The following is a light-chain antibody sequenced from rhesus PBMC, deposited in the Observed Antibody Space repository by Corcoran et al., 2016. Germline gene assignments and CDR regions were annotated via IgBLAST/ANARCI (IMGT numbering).Light chain of an antibody. CDR2: SAY. J-gene: IGKJ2*01. CDR3: QQFKNYLYS. CDR1: QSISNY. Sequence: DIQMTQSPSSLSASVGDRVTITCRASQSISNYLNWYQQEPGKAHKLLIYSAYSLQSGVPSRFSGSGSGTEFTLTISSLQPEDFATYDCQQFKNYLYSFGQGTKVEIK. V-gene: IGKV1-41*01.